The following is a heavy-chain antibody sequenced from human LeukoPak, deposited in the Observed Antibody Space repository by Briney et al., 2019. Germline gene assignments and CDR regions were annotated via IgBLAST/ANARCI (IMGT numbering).Heavy chain of an antibody. V-gene: IGHV3-30*04. Sequence: GGSLRLSCAASGVTSSSYAMHGVRQAPGKGVGWVAVISYDGSNISYPDSLKCRFTLSSDNSKNTLYLQMNILSAHDTAVYYCAKDLLYSDVWASYRPNPLDYWGQGTLVTVSS. CDR3: AKDLLYSDVWASYRPNPLDY. CDR1: GVTSSSYA. D-gene: IGHD3-16*02. CDR2: ISYDGSNI. J-gene: IGHJ4*02.